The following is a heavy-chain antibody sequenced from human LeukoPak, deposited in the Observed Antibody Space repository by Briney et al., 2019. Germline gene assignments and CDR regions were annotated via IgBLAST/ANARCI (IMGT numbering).Heavy chain of an antibody. CDR3: AREIAAAGEGWYFDY. D-gene: IGHD6-13*01. J-gene: IGHJ4*02. Sequence: GASVKVSCKASGGTFSSYAISWVRQAPGQGLEWMRGIIPIFGTANYAQKFQGRVTITADESTSTAYMELSSLRSEDTAVYYCAREIAAAGEGWYFDYSGQGTLVTVSS. V-gene: IGHV1-69*01. CDR2: IIPIFGTA. CDR1: GGTFSSYA.